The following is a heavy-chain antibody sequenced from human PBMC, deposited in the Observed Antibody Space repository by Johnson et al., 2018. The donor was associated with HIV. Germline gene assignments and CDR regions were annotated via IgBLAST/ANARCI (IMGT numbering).Heavy chain of an antibody. J-gene: IGHJ3*02. CDR3: ARQQQLTHDAFDI. Sequence: GVVQPGRSLGLSCTASGFAFSRNAMHWVRQTPGKGLLEWVAVISSDGAEKHYGDSVKGRFTISRDNSKNSLYLQMNSLRAEDTALYYCARQQQLTHDAFDIWGQGTMVTVSS. CDR1: GFAFSRNA. CDR2: ISSDGAEK. D-gene: IGHD6-13*01. V-gene: IGHV3-30*03.